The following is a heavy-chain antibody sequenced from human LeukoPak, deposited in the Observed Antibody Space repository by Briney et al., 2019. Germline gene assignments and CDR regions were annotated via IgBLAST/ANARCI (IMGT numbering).Heavy chain of an antibody. CDR1: GYTVTSYY. D-gene: IGHD3-10*01. V-gene: IGHV1-46*01. CDR2: INPSGGGT. J-gene: IGHJ3*02. CDR3: ARDDDYGSGSLGAFDI. Sequence: GASVTVSCKASGYTVTSYYMHWVRQAPGQGLEWMGIINPSGGGTSYAQKFQGRISMTRDTPTSTVYMELSSLRSEDTAVYYCARDDDYGSGSLGAFDIWGQGTMVTISS.